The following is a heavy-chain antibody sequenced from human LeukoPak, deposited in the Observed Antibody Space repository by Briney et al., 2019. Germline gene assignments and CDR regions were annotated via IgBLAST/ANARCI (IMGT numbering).Heavy chain of an antibody. Sequence: SETLSLTCTVSGGSISSYYWSWIRQPPGKGLEWIGYIYYSGSTNYNPSLKSRVTISVDTSKNQFSLKLSSVTAADTAVYYCARQRRYCSSTSCYFGYYGLDVWGQGTTVTVSS. CDR1: GGSISSYY. CDR2: IYYSGST. J-gene: IGHJ6*02. D-gene: IGHD2-2*01. V-gene: IGHV4-59*01. CDR3: ARQRRYCSSTSCYFGYYGLDV.